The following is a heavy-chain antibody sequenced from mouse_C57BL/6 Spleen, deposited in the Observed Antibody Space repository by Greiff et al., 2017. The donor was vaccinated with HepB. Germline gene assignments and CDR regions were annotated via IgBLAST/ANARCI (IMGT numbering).Heavy chain of an antibody. D-gene: IGHD1-1*01. J-gene: IGHJ2*01. V-gene: IGHV1-50*01. CDR3: APYGRSYDY. CDR2: IDPSDSYT. Sequence: QVQLQQSGAELVKPGASVKLSCKASGYTFTSYCMQWVKQRPGQGLEWIGEIDPSDSYTNYNQKFKGKATLTVDTSSSTAYMKLSSLTSEDSAVYYCAPYGRSYDYWGQGTTLTVSS. CDR1: GYTFTSYC.